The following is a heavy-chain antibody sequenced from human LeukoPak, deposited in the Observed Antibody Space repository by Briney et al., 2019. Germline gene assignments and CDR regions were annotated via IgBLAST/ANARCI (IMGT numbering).Heavy chain of an antibody. D-gene: IGHD1-26*01. CDR2: IYHSGST. V-gene: IGHV4-30-2*01. J-gene: IGHJ4*02. CDR3: ARVHEWGAYFDY. CDR1: GGSISSGGYS. Sequence: SETLSLTCTVSGGSISSGGYSWSWIRQPPGKGLEWIGYIYHSGSTYYKPSLKSRVTISVDRSKNRFSLKLSSVTAADTAVYYCARVHEWGAYFDYWGQGTLVIVSS.